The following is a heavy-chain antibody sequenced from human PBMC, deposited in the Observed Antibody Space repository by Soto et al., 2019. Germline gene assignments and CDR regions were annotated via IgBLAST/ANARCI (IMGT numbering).Heavy chain of an antibody. CDR2: INAGNGNT. D-gene: IGHD2-15*01. CDR3: ARDLGGWPDY. Sequence: GASLKVSCKASGGTFSSYTISWVRQAPGQRLEWMGWINAGNGNTKYSQKFQGRVTITRDTSASTAYMELSSLRSEDTAVYYCARDLGGWPDYWGQGTLVTVSS. V-gene: IGHV1-3*01. J-gene: IGHJ4*02. CDR1: GGTFSSYT.